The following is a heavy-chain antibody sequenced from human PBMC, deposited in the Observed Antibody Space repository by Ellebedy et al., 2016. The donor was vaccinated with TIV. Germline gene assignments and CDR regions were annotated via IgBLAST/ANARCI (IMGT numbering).Heavy chain of an antibody. Sequence: GESLKISCAASGFSFRNAWMSWVRQAPGKGLEWIGRIKSKTDGGTTDHAAPVKGRFIISRDDSKNTLYLQTESLKTEDTAVYYFTTDYMDVWGEGTTVTVSS. CDR2: IKSKTDGGTT. J-gene: IGHJ6*03. CDR3: TTDYMDV. CDR1: GFSFRNAW. V-gene: IGHV3-15*01.